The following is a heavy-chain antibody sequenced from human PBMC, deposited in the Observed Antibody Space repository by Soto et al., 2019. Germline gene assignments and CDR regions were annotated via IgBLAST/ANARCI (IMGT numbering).Heavy chain of an antibody. CDR3: ARAPETPSILGVALPYFFDY. CDR1: GGSISSGTSY. V-gene: IGHV4-31*03. CDR2: IFYSGSF. Sequence: QVQLQESGPGLVKPSQTLSLTSTVSGGSISSGTSYWSWIRQRPAKGLEWIGYIFYSGSFYYTPSLRGRVMILADTSKNQFTLRLSSVTAADTAVYYCARAPETPSILGVALPYFFDYWGQGALVTVSS. D-gene: IGHD3-3*01. J-gene: IGHJ4*02.